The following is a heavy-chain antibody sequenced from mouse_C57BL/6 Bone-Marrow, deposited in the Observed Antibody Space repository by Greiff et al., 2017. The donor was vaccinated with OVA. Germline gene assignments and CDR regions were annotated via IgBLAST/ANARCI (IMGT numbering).Heavy chain of an antibody. CDR1: GFSLTSYG. CDR2: IWRGGST. V-gene: IGHV2-5*01. D-gene: IGHD2-4*01. CDR3: AKEDYDYGKGVDY. Sequence: QVQLQQSGPGLVQPSQSLSITCTVSGFSLTSYGVHWVRQSPGKGLEWLGVIWRGGSTDYNAAFMSRLSITKDNSKSQVFFKMNSLQADDTAIYYCAKEDYDYGKGVDYWGQGTTLTVSS. J-gene: IGHJ2*01.